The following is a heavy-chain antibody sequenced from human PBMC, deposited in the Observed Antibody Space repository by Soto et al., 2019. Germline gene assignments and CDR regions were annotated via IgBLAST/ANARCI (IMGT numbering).Heavy chain of an antibody. CDR1: GYTFTSYA. Sequence: GASVKVSCKASGYTFTSYAMHWVRQAPGQGLEWMGWINAGNGNTKYSQKFQGRVTITRDTSASTAYMELSSLRSEDTAVYYCARTVGYYYGMDVWSQGTTVTVSS. J-gene: IGHJ6*02. V-gene: IGHV1-3*01. CDR3: ARTVGYYYGMDV. CDR2: INAGNGNT. D-gene: IGHD4-17*01.